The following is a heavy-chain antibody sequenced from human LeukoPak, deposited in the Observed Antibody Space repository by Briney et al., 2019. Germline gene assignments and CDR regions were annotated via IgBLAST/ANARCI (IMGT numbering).Heavy chain of an antibody. Sequence: GGSLRLSCAASGFTFSSYSMNWVRQAPGKGLEWVGRIKSKTDGETTDYATPVKDRFTISRDDSKDTLYLQMNSLKTEDTAVYYCVTDSLVRNYWGQGTLVTVSS. D-gene: IGHD1-26*01. V-gene: IGHV3-15*01. CDR1: GFTFSSYS. J-gene: IGHJ4*02. CDR3: VTDSLVRNY. CDR2: IKSKTDGETT.